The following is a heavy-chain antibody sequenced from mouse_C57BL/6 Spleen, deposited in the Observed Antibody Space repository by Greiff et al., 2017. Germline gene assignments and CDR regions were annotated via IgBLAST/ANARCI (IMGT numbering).Heavy chain of an antibody. CDR2: IDPSDSET. D-gene: IGHD2-2*01. CDR1: GYTFTSYW. J-gene: IGHJ3*01. V-gene: IGHV1-52*01. CDR3: ARVGGYDGTFAY. Sequence: QVQLKQPGAELVRPGSSVKLSCKASGYTFTSYWMHWVKQRPIQGLEWIGNIDPSDSETHYNQKFKDKATLTVDKSSSTADMQLSSLTSEDSAVYYCARVGGYDGTFAYWGQGTLVTVSA.